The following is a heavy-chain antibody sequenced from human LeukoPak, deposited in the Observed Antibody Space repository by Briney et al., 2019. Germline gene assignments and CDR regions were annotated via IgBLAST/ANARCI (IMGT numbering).Heavy chain of an antibody. CDR2: ISSSSSYI. CDR1: GFTFSSYS. D-gene: IGHD3-10*01. J-gene: IGHJ6*02. V-gene: IGHV3-21*01. CDR3: ARKPSGGGYYYYGMDV. Sequence: GGSLRLSCAASGFTFSSYSMNWVRQAPGKGLEWVSSISSSSSYIYYADSVKGRFTIFRDNAKNSLYLQMNSLRAEDTAVYYCARKPSGGGYYYYGMDVWGQGTTVTVSS.